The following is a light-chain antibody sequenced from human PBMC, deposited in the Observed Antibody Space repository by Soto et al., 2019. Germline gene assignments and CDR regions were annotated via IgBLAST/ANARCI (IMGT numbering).Light chain of an antibody. CDR1: QDISTS. V-gene: IGKV1-9*01. J-gene: IGKJ2*03. Sequence: DIQLTQSPSFLSASVGDRVTVSCRASQDISTSLAWFQQKAGKVPQLLVYPASTLQDGVPSRFSGSGSGTYFTLTSNNLQAEDFATYYCQHLRTYPFSFVPGTKLDIK. CDR3: QHLRTYPFS. CDR2: PAS.